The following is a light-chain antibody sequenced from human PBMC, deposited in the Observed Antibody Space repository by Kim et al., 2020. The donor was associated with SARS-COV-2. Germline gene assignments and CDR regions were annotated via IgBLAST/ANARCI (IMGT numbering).Light chain of an antibody. CDR3: GTWDSSLGAVL. V-gene: IGLV1-51*01. Sequence: GQKVPISCSGSSSNIGNNYVSWYQQLPGTAPKLLIYDNNKRPSGIPDRFSGSKSGTSATLGITGLQTGDEADYYCGTWDSSLGAVLFGGGTKLTVL. J-gene: IGLJ2*01. CDR2: DNN. CDR1: SSNIGNNY.